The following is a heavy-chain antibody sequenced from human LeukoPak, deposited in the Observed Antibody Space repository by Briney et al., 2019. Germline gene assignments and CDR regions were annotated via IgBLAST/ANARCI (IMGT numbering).Heavy chain of an antibody. CDR2: INAGNGNT. CDR1: GYTFTSYA. V-gene: IGHV1-3*01. CDR3: ARGGRLAYYYDSSGYFSFDY. J-gene: IGHJ4*02. D-gene: IGHD3-22*01. Sequence: ASVTVSCTASGYTFTSYAMHWVRQAPGQRLEWMGWINAGNGNTKYSQKFQGRVTITRDTSASTAYMELSSLRSEDTAVYYCARGGRLAYYYDSSGYFSFDYWGQGTLVTVSS.